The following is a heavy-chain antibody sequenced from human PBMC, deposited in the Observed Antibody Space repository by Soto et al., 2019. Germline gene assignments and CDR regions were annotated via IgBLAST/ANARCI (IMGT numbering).Heavy chain of an antibody. Sequence: QLQLQESGSGLVKPSQTLSLTCAVSGGSISSGGYSWSWIRQPPGKGLEWIGYIYHSGSTYYNPSLKSRSTISVDRSKTQFSLKLSSVTAAATAVYYCASGNVVPLDYWGQGTLVTVSS. CDR3: ASGNVVPLDY. J-gene: IGHJ4*02. V-gene: IGHV4-30-2*01. D-gene: IGHD2-21*01. CDR2: IYHSGST. CDR1: GGSISSGGYS.